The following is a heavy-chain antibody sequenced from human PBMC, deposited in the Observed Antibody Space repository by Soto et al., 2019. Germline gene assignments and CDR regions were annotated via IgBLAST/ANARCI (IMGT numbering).Heavy chain of an antibody. V-gene: IGHV3-23*01. D-gene: IGHD6-13*01. CDR3: AKEGAIGSSTFNYFDF. CDR2: IGGSGGYK. CDR1: GFFFSSYA. Sequence: EVQLLESGGGLVQPGGSLRLSCAASGFFFSSYAMSWVRQAPGKGLEWVSGIGGSGGYKSYADSVKGRFTISRDNSKNTLYLQMESLGAEDTAVYYWAKEGAIGSSTFNYFDFWGQGTLVALSS. J-gene: IGHJ4*02.